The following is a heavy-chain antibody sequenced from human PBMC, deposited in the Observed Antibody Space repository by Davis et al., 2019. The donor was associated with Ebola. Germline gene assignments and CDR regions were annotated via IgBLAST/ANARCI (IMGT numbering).Heavy chain of an antibody. J-gene: IGHJ4*02. D-gene: IGHD4-17*01. V-gene: IGHV3-30*14. CDR1: GFTFSSYA. CDR2: ISYDGYNK. CDR3: ARIDHGEGY. Sequence: PGGSLRLSCAASGFTFSSYAMSWVRQAPGKGLEWVAVISYDGYNKYYADSVKGRFTIYRDTSKNTLYLQLDNLRVEDTAVYFCARIDHGEGYWGQGTLVTVSS.